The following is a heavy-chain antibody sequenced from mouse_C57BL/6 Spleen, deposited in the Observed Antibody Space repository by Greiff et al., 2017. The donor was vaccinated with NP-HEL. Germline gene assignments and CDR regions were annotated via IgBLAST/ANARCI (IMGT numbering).Heavy chain of an antibody. CDR1: GYAFTNYL. CDR2: INPGSGGT. Sequence: QVQLQQSGAELVRPGTSVKVSCKASGYAFTNYLIEWVKQRPGQGLEWIGVINPGSGGTNYNEKFKGKATLTADKSSSTAYMQLSSLTSEDSAVYFCAGGIYYGSHWYFDVWGTGTTVTVSS. CDR3: AGGIYYGSHWYFDV. V-gene: IGHV1-54*01. D-gene: IGHD2-1*01. J-gene: IGHJ1*03.